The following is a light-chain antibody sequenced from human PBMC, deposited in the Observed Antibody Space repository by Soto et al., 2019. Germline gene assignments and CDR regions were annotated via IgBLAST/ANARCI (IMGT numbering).Light chain of an antibody. CDR3: SSYTSSSSYV. J-gene: IGLJ1*01. CDR1: SSDVGGYKY. CDR2: DVS. V-gene: IGLV2-14*01. Sequence: QPVLTQPASVSGSPGQAIAISCTGTSSDVGGYKYVSWYQQYPGKAPKLMIYDVSNRPSGVSDRFSGSKSGNTASLTISGLQSEDEADYYCSSYTSSSSYVFGTGTKLTVL.